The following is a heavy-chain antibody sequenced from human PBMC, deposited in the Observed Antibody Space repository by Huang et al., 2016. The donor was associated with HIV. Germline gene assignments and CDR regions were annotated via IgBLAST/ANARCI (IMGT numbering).Heavy chain of an antibody. CDR1: GYTFTSHA. CDR2: INTKTGNP. Sequence: QVQLVQSGSELKKPGASVKVSCKASGYTFTSHAMNWVRQAPGQGLEWMGWINTKTGNPTYAQGVTGRFVFSLDTSGSTAYLQITSLKADDTATYFCARGLILGGDYMKYWGQGTLVTVSS. D-gene: IGHD3-9*01. V-gene: IGHV7-4-1*02. J-gene: IGHJ4*02. CDR3: ARGLILGGDYMKY.